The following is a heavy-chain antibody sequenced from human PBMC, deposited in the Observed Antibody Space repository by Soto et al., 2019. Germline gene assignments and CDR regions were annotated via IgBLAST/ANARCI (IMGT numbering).Heavy chain of an antibody. J-gene: IGHJ5*02. D-gene: IGHD3-10*01. CDR1: GGSISSYY. CDR2: IYYSGST. Sequence: QVQLQESGPGLVKPSETLSLTCTVSGGSISSYYWSWIRQPPGKGLEWIGYIYYSGSTNYNPSLKSRVTISXXTXKXXFSLKLSSVTAADTAVYYCARANSPWFGDYNWFDPWGQGTLVTVSS. CDR3: ARANSPWFGDYNWFDP. V-gene: IGHV4-59*01.